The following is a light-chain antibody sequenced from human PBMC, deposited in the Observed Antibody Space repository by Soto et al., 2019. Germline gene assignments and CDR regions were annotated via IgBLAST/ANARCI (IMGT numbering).Light chain of an antibody. CDR3: HPPHHWPS. J-gene: IGKJ4*01. Sequence: TEVRRARAALRFWPAERASLYFRSSQSISRYLAWYQQKPGQAPRLLIYDASNRATGIPARFSASGSGTAFNVTVRGLEPEAFALSNRHPPHHWPSFRGGTRLDIK. CDR2: DAS. V-gene: IGKV3-11*01. CDR1: QSISRY.